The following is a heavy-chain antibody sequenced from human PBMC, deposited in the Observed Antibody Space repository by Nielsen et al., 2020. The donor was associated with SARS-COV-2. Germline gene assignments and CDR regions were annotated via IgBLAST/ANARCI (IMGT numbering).Heavy chain of an antibody. CDR2: ISGSGGST. Sequence: GGSLRLSCAASGFTFSSYAMSWVRQAPGKGLEWVSAISGSGGSTYYADSVKGRFTISRDNSKNTLYLQMNSLRAEDTAVYYCAKRGYDDILTGYYQFDYWGQGTLVTVSS. V-gene: IGHV3-23*01. CDR1: GFTFSSYA. J-gene: IGHJ4*02. D-gene: IGHD3-9*01. CDR3: AKRGYDDILTGYYQFDY.